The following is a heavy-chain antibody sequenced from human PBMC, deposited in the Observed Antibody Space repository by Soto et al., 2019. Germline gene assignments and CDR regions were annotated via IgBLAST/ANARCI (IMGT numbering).Heavy chain of an antibody. V-gene: IGHV4-4*07. CDR3: ASRDPGTSVDY. D-gene: IGHD1-7*01. Sequence: SETLSLTCTVSGGAISGYYWSWIRQPAGKGLEWIGRINTSGSTNYNPSLKIRVTMSVDASKNQFSLQLISVTAADTAVYYCASRDPGTSVDYWGQGTLVTVSS. CDR1: GGAISGYY. CDR2: INTSGST. J-gene: IGHJ4*02.